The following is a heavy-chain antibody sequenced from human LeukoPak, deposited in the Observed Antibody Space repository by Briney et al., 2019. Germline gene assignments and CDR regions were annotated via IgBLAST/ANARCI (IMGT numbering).Heavy chain of an antibody. Sequence: GGSLRLSCAASGFTFSSYGMHWVRQAPGKGLEWVAVIWYDGSNKYYADSVKGRFTIPRDNSKNTLYLQMNSLRAEDTAVYYCARDMYGYDNFDYWGQGTLVTVSS. V-gene: IGHV3-33*01. D-gene: IGHD5-12*01. CDR2: IWYDGSNK. J-gene: IGHJ4*02. CDR1: GFTFSSYG. CDR3: ARDMYGYDNFDY.